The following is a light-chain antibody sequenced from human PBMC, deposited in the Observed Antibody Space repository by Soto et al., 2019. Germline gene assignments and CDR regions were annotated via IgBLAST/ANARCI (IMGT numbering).Light chain of an antibody. Sequence: QSVLTQPASVSGSPGQSMTISCTGTSSDVGGYNYVSWYQQHPGKAPKLMIYEVSNRPSGVSNRFSGSKSGNTASLTISGLQVEDEADYYCQSFDTRLTGSRVFGGGTKLTVL. V-gene: IGLV2-14*01. J-gene: IGLJ3*02. CDR2: EVS. CDR1: SSDVGGYNY. CDR3: QSFDTRLTGSRV.